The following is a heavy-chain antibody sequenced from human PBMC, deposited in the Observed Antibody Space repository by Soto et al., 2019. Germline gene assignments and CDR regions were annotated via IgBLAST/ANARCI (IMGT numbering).Heavy chain of an antibody. Sequence: LVKVSCKASGGTFSSYAISWVRQAPGQGLEWMGGIIPIFGTANYAQKFQGRVTITADESTSTAYMELSSLRSEDTAVYYCARGDIVVVPAAPGYYYGMDVWGQGTTVTVSS. CDR1: GGTFSSYA. V-gene: IGHV1-69*13. CDR3: ARGDIVVVPAAPGYYYGMDV. J-gene: IGHJ6*02. D-gene: IGHD2-2*01. CDR2: IIPIFGTA.